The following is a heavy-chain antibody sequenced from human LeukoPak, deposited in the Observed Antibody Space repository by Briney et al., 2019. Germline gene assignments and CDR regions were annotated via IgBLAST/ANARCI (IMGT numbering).Heavy chain of an antibody. V-gene: IGHV4-39*01. CDR2: VYYSGIT. D-gene: IGHD6-13*01. Sequence: SETLSLTCTVSGGSISSNNYYWGWIRQPPGKGLEWIGSVYYSGITYYNPSLKSRVTISVDTSKNQFSLKLSSVTSADTAVYYCARLTPPYLAAAGTPTSVFDYWGQGALFTVSS. CDR3: ARLTPPYLAAAGTPTSVFDY. J-gene: IGHJ4*02. CDR1: GGSISSNNYY.